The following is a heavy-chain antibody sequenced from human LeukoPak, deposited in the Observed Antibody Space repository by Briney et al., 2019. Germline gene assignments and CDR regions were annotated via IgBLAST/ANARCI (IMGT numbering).Heavy chain of an antibody. CDR3: ARRGLRYFDWHGEGNGDAFDI. CDR1: GGSISSSSYY. CDR2: IYYSGST. D-gene: IGHD3-9*01. J-gene: IGHJ3*02. V-gene: IGHV4-39*01. Sequence: NTSETLSLTCTVSGGSISSSSYYWGWIRQPPGKGLEWIGSIYYSGSTYYNSSLKSRVTISVDTSKNQFSLKLSSVTAADTAVYYCARRGLRYFDWHGEGNGDAFDIWGQGTMVTVSS.